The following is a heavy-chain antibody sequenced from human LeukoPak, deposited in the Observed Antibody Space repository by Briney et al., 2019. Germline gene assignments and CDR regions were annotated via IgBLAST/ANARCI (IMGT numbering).Heavy chain of an antibody. CDR3: ARRVANNYAFYF. CDR1: GYTFTNYW. J-gene: IGHJ4*02. Sequence: GESLKISCKGSGYTFTNYWIGWVRQMPGKGLEWMGIIYPGDSDTRYGPSFQGQVTISADKSISTAYLQLSSLKASDTAMYYCARRVANNYAFYFLGQGTLVTGSS. D-gene: IGHD5-18*01. CDR2: IYPGDSDT. V-gene: IGHV5-51*01.